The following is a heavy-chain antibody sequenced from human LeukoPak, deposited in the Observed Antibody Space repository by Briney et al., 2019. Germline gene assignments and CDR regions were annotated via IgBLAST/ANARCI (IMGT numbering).Heavy chain of an antibody. CDR1: GYTFTSYD. J-gene: IGHJ3*02. CDR2: MNPNSGNT. V-gene: IGHV1-8*01. D-gene: IGHD5-18*01. Sequence: ASVKVSCKASGYTFTSYDINWVRQATGQGLERMGWMNPNSGNTGYAQKFQGRVTMTRNTSISTAYMELSSLRSEDTAVYYCARARSSYGYGDAFDIWGQGTMVTVSS. CDR3: ARARSSYGYGDAFDI.